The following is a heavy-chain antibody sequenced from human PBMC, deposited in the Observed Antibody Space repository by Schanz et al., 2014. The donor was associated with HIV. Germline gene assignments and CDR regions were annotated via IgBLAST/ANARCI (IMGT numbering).Heavy chain of an antibody. CDR1: GFTFSTYA. CDR2: ISYDGSNK. D-gene: IGHD3-22*01. CDR3: AKDRNHYDSRYRGKGNYYYYYGMDV. Sequence: QVQLAESGGGVVQLGRSLRLSCAASGFTFSTYAIHWVRQAPGKGLEWVAVISYDGSNKKYADSVKGRFTISRDNSKNTLYLQMKSLRPEDTAVYYCAKDRNHYDSRYRGKGNYYYYYGMDVWGQGTTVTVSS. V-gene: IGHV3-30*04. J-gene: IGHJ6*02.